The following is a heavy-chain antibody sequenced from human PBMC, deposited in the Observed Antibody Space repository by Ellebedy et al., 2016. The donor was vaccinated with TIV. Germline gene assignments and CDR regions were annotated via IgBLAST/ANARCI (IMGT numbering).Heavy chain of an antibody. D-gene: IGHD1-26*01. J-gene: IGHJ4*02. CDR1: GGSISSYY. CDR3: ARDHSGSYYGLDY. CDR2: IYYSGST. Sequence: MPSETLSLTCTVSGGSISSYYWSWIRQPPGKGLEWIGYIYYSGSTNYNPSLKSRVTISVDTSKNQFSLKLSSVTAADTAVYYCARDHSGSYYGLDYWGQGTLVTVSS. V-gene: IGHV4-59*01.